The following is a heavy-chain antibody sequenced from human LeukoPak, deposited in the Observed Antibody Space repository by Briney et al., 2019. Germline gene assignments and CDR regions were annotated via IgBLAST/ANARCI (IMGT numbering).Heavy chain of an antibody. CDR1: GFTFSSYA. Sequence: GGSLRLSCTASGFTFSSYAMSWVRQAPGKGLEWVSGISSSGGSTNYADSVKGRFTISRDNSKNTLYLQMNSLRAEDTAVYYCAKDSYYYDSSGYYSFDYWGQGTLVTVSS. J-gene: IGHJ4*02. CDR3: AKDSYYYDSSGYYSFDY. V-gene: IGHV3-23*01. CDR2: ISSSGGST. D-gene: IGHD3-22*01.